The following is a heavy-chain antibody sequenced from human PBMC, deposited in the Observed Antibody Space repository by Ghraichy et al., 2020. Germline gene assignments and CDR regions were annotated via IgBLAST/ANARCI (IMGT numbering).Heavy chain of an antibody. CDR1: GFTFSSYG. Sequence: LSLTCAASGFTFSSYGMHWVRQAPGKGLEWVAVIWYDGSNKYYADSVKGRFTISRDNSKNTLYLQMNSLRTEDTAVYYCARDGCGGSTSCYHGYYYYGMDVWDQGTTVTVSS. V-gene: IGHV3-33*01. D-gene: IGHD2-2*01. CDR2: IWYDGSNK. CDR3: ARDGCGGSTSCYHGYYYYGMDV. J-gene: IGHJ6*02.